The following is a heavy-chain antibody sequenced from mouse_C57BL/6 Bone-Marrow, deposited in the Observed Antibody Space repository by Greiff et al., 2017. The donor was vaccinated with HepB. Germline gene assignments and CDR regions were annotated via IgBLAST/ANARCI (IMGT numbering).Heavy chain of an antibody. CDR1: GYTFTSYW. CDR2: IYPGNSDT. V-gene: IGHV1-5*01. Sequence: EVQLQQSGTVLARPGASVKMSCKTSGYTFTSYWMHWVKQRPGQGLEWIGAIYPGNSDTSYNQKFKGKAKLTAVTSASTAYMELSSLTNEDSAVYYCTYPVTTVPHYAMDYWGQGTSVTVSS. J-gene: IGHJ4*01. CDR3: TYPVTTVPHYAMDY. D-gene: IGHD1-1*01.